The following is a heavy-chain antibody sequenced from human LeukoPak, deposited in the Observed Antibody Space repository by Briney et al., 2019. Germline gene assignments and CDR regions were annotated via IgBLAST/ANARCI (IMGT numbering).Heavy chain of an antibody. CDR2: IKSKTDGGTT. Sequence: GGSLRLSCAASGFTFSNAWMSWVRQAPGKGLEWVGRIKSKTDGGTTDYAAPVKGGFTISRDDSKNTLYLQMNSLKTEDTAVYYCTTSGLYDSSGYYPYYFDYWGQGTLVTVSS. CDR3: TTSGLYDSSGYYPYYFDY. V-gene: IGHV3-15*01. D-gene: IGHD3-22*01. J-gene: IGHJ4*02. CDR1: GFTFSNAW.